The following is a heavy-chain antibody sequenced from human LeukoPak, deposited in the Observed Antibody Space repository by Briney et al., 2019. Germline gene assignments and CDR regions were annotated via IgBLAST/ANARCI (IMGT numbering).Heavy chain of an antibody. Sequence: GGSLRLSCAASGLTFSSYYMNWVRQAPGKGLEWVSVIYSDGSTYYADSVKGRFTISRDNSKNTLYLQMNSLRAEDTAVYYCAKDIRGNPVRGMFDYWGQGTLVTVSS. D-gene: IGHD3-10*01. CDR1: GLTFSSYY. CDR2: IYSDGST. J-gene: IGHJ4*02. V-gene: IGHV3-53*01. CDR3: AKDIRGNPVRGMFDY.